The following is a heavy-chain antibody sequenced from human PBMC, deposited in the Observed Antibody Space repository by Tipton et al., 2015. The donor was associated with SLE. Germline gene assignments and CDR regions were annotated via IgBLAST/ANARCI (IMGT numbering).Heavy chain of an antibody. CDR2: ISAYNGNR. Sequence: QLVQSGAEVKKPGASVKVSCKASGYTFTSFGFIWVRQAPGQGLEWMGWISAYNGNRNYAQKLQGRVTMTTETSTSTAYMELRSLRSDDTAVYYCARGRYSSSWYYGMDVWGQGTTVTVSS. CDR3: ARGRYSSSWYYGMDV. D-gene: IGHD6-6*01. V-gene: IGHV1-18*01. J-gene: IGHJ6*02. CDR1: GYTFTSFG.